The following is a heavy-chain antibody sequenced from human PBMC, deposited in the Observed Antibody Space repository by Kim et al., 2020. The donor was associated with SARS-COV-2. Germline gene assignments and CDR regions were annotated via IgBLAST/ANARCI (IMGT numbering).Heavy chain of an antibody. J-gene: IGHJ4*02. Sequence: SETLSLTCAVYGGSFSGYYWSWIRQPPGKGLEWIGEINHSGSTNYNPSLKSRVTISVDTSKNQFSLKLSSVTAADTAVYYCARGGITFDYWGQGTLVTVSS. CDR1: GGSFSGYY. CDR3: ARGGITFDY. V-gene: IGHV4-34*01. CDR2: INHSGST.